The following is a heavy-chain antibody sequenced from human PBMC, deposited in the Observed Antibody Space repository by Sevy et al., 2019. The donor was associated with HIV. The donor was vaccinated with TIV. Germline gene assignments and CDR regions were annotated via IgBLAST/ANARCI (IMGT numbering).Heavy chain of an antibody. CDR2: TYYRSKWYN. CDR3: ARDGGSYCSSTSCYRGGLFAAAVDY. D-gene: IGHD2-2*02. Sequence: SQTLSLTCAISGDSVSSNSAAWNWIRQSPSRGLEWLGRTYYRSKWYNDYAVSVKSRITINPDTSKNHFSLQLNSVTPDDMAVYYCARDGGSYCSSTSCYRGGLFAAAVDYWGQGTLVTVSS. J-gene: IGHJ4*02. CDR1: GDSVSSNSAA. V-gene: IGHV6-1*01.